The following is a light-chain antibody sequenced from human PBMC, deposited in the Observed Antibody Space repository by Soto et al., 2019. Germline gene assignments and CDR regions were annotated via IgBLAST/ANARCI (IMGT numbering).Light chain of an antibody. CDR2: GGS. CDR1: SSNIGGNS. J-gene: IGLJ1*01. Sequence: QSVPTQPPSVSPAPGQKVTISCPGSSSNIGGNSVSWYRQLPGTAPKLLICGGSKRPSGIPDRSSGSKSGTSATLGITGFQTGDEADYYCGSWDSSLSAYVFGTGTKVTVL. V-gene: IGLV1-51*01. CDR3: GSWDSSLSAYV.